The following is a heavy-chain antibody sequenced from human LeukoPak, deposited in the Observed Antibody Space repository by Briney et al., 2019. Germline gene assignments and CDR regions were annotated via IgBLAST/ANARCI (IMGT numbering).Heavy chain of an antibody. J-gene: IGHJ4*02. CDR2: IYSGGST. CDR1: GFTVSSNY. V-gene: IGHV3-53*01. Sequence: PGGSLRFSCAASGFTVSSNYMSWVRQAPGKGLEWVSVIYSGGSTYYADSVKGRFTISRDNSKNTLYLQMNSLRAEDTAVYYCARAGWIQLWSYFDYWGQGTLVTVSS. CDR3: ARAGWIQLWSYFDY. D-gene: IGHD5-18*01.